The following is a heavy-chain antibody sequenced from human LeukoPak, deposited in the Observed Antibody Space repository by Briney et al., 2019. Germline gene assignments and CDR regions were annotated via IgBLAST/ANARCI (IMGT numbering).Heavy chain of an antibody. CDR1: GFTFSNYD. D-gene: IGHD3-10*01. CDR3: ARDRMVRGRNWFDP. J-gene: IGHJ5*02. V-gene: IGHV3-23*01. CDR2: ISDSGGST. Sequence: QTGGSLRLSCAASGFTFSNYDMSWVRQAPGKGLEWVSSISDSGGSTYYADSVKGRFTISRDNSKNTLYLQMTNLRAEDTALYYCARDRMVRGRNWFDPWGQGTLVTVSS.